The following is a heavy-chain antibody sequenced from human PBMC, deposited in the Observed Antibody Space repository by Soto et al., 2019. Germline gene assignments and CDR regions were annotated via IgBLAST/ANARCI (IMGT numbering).Heavy chain of an antibody. CDR2: IFYSGST. CDR3: ARTPDSSGYYFDY. J-gene: IGHJ4*02. Sequence: TLSLTCTVSGGSITNSGYYWGWVRQPPGKGLEWIGSIFYSGSTHYKPSLQSRVTISGDTSKNQFSLKLSSVTAADTAVYYCARTPDSSGYYFDYWGQGTLVTVSS. D-gene: IGHD3-22*01. CDR1: GGSITNSGYY. V-gene: IGHV4-39*01.